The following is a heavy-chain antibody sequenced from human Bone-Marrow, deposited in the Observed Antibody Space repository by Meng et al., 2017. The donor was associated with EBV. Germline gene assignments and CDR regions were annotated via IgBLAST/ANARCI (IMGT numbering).Heavy chain of an antibody. D-gene: IGHD1-26*01. CDR1: GDSINSGGYY. V-gene: IGHV4-30-4*08. CDR2: IFFRGET. CDR3: ARAGGSFTVDP. Sequence: GQLQGPGPGLVKPSQTLSLTCAATGDSINSGGYYWSWIRQAPGKGLEWIGYIFFRGETYYTSSFRSRTTISLDTSKNQFSLKLTSVTAADTAVYYCARAGGSFTVDPWGQGALVTVSS. J-gene: IGHJ5*02.